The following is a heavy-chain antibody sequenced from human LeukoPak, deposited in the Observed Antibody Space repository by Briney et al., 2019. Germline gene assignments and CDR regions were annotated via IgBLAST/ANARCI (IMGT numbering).Heavy chain of an antibody. CDR2: INPNSGGT. J-gene: IGHJ5*02. Sequence: ASVKVSCKASGYIFTDYYMHWVRQAPGQGLEWMGWINPNSGGTSYAQRFQGRVTMTRDTSISTAYMELSSLRSEDTAVYYCARAKTDIVLMVYALRTAGPGPWFDPWGQGTLVTVSS. CDR1: GYIFTDYY. CDR3: ARAKTDIVLMVYALRTAGPGPWFDP. D-gene: IGHD2-8*01. V-gene: IGHV1-2*02.